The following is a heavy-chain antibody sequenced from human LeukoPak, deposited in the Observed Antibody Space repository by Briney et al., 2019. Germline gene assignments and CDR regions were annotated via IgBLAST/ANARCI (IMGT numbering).Heavy chain of an antibody. CDR2: IKQDGSEK. J-gene: IGHJ4*02. CDR3: ARVAAAGTEFDY. CDR1: GCTFSSYW. D-gene: IGHD6-13*01. V-gene: IGHV3-7*01. Sequence: GGSLRLSCAASGCTFSSYWMSWVRKAPGKGLEWVANIKQDGSEKYYVDSVKGRFTISRDNAKNSLYLQMNSLRAEDTAVYYCARVAAAGTEFDYWGQGTLVTVSS.